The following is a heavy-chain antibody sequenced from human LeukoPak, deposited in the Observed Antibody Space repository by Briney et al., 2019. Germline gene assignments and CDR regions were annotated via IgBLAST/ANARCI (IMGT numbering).Heavy chain of an antibody. CDR3: AKSTRRGSYYPLFDY. CDR2: IRYDGSNK. J-gene: IGHJ4*02. Sequence: GGSLRLSCAASGFTFSSYGMHWVRQAPGKGLEWVAFIRYDGSNKYYADSVKGRFTISRDNSKNTLYLQMNSLRAEDTAVYYCAKSTRRGSYYPLFDYWGQGTLVTVSS. V-gene: IGHV3-30*02. CDR1: GFTFSSYG. D-gene: IGHD1-26*01.